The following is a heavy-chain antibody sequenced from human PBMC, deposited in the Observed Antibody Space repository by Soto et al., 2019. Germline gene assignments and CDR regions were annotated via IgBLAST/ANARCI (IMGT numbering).Heavy chain of an antibody. CDR1: GYTFTSYY. J-gene: IGHJ4*02. Sequence: GASVKVSCKASGYTFTSYYMHCVRQAPGQGLEWMGIINPSGGSTSYAQKFQGRVTMTRDTSTSTVYMELSSLRSEDTAVYYCARVASYDSSGYYSNGGHFDYWGQGTLVTVSS. CDR3: ARVASYDSSGYYSNGGHFDY. V-gene: IGHV1-46*01. CDR2: INPSGGST. D-gene: IGHD3-22*01.